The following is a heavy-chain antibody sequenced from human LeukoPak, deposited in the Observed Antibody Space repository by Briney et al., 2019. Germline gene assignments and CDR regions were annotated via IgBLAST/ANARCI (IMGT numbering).Heavy chain of an antibody. D-gene: IGHD6-13*01. V-gene: IGHV3-7*03. CDR3: ARARRTHSSSWLDAFDV. CDR2: IKQDGSEE. J-gene: IGHJ3*01. CDR1: GFTFSSYW. Sequence: GGSLRLSCAASGFTFSSYWMSWVRQAPGKGLEWVANIKQDGSEEYYVDPVKGRFTISRDNAKNSLSLQMNSLRAEDTAVYYCARARRTHSSSWLDAFDVWGQGTMVTVSS.